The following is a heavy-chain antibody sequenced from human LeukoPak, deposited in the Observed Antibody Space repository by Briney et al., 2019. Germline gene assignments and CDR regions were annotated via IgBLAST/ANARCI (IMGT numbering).Heavy chain of an antibody. D-gene: IGHD3-22*01. CDR2: ISDRGGRT. CDR1: GFTFSSYW. Sequence: GGSLRLSCAASGFTFSSYWMHWVRQAPGKGLEWVAGISDRGGRTNYADSVKGRFTISRDNPRNTLYLQMNSLSAEDTAVYFCAKRGVVIRVILVGFHKEAYYFDSWGQGALVTVSS. CDR3: AKRGVVIRVILVGFHKEAYYFDS. V-gene: IGHV3-23*01. J-gene: IGHJ4*02.